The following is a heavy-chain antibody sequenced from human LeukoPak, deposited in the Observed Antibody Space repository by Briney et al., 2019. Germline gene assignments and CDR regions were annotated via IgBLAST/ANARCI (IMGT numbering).Heavy chain of an antibody. Sequence: VGALRLSSAPSVFTFSTYLMSWGPETPGERWWWVGNIKQDGSEKSYAESVKGRFTISRDNAKASLYLQMNSLRAEDTAVYYCTRGHWHSTYWGEGSLVTVSS. J-gene: IGHJ4*02. CDR1: VFTFSTYL. CDR3: TRGHWHSTY. CDR2: IKQDGSEK. V-gene: IGHV3-7*02. D-gene: IGHD1/OR15-1a*01.